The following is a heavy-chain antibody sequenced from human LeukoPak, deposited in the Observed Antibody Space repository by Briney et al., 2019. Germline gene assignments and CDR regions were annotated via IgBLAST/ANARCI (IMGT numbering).Heavy chain of an antibody. CDR2: IYYSGST. J-gene: IGHJ6*02. CDR1: GGSISSYY. CDR3: ARVRIPDYYYYGLDA. V-gene: IGHV4-59*06. Sequence: SETLSLTCTVSGGSISSYYWSWIRQPAGKGLEWIGYIYYSGSTYYNPSLKSRVTISVDTSKNQFSLKLNSVTAADTAVYYCARVRIPDYYYYGLDAWGQGTTVTVSS.